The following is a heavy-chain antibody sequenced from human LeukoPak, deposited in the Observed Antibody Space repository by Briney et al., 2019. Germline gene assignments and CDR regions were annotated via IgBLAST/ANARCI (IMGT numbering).Heavy chain of an antibody. Sequence: PSETLSLTCAVYGGSFSGYYWSWIRQPPGKGLEWIGEINHSGSTNYNPSLKSRVTISVDTSKNQFSLKLSSVTVADTAVYYCARKKYYDILTGLYNWFDPWGQGTLVTVSS. CDR2: INHSGST. CDR1: GGSFSGYY. V-gene: IGHV4-34*01. CDR3: ARKKYYDILTGLYNWFDP. D-gene: IGHD3-9*01. J-gene: IGHJ5*02.